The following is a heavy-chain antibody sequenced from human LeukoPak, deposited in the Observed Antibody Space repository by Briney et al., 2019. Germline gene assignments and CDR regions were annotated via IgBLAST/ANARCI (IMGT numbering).Heavy chain of an antibody. CDR2: IYTSGST. V-gene: IGHV4-61*02. CDR3: ARVIPPYSGGVVTAAGTFDY. CDR1: GGSISSGSYY. Sequence: PSQTLSLTCTVSGGSISSGSYYWSWIRQPAGKGLEWIGRIYTSGSTNYNPSLKSRVTISVDTSKNQFSLKLSSVTAADTAVYYCARVIPPYSGGVVTAAGTFDYWGQGTLVTVSS. J-gene: IGHJ4*02. D-gene: IGHD6-13*01.